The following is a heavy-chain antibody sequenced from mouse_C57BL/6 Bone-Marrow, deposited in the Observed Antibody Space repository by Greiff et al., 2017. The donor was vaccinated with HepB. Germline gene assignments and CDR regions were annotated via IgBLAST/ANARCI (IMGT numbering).Heavy chain of an antibody. CDR2: IRSKSSNYAT. Sequence: EVQLVESGGGLVQPKGTLKLTCAASGFTFNTYAMHWVRQAPGKGLEWVARIRSKSSNYATYYADSVRDRFTISKDNSQIMLYLQMNNLKTEDTAMYSCVRDRYEDYWDQGTTLTVSS. CDR1: GFTFNTYA. D-gene: IGHD1-1*01. CDR3: VRDRYEDY. V-gene: IGHV10-3*01. J-gene: IGHJ2*01.